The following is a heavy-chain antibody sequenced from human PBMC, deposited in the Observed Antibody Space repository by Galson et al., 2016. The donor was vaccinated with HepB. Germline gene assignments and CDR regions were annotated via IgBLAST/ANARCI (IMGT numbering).Heavy chain of an antibody. Sequence: LEWVSSISSSSAYMYYADSVKGRFTISRDNAKNSLYLQMNSLRAEDTAVYYCARDCSGGSCYGYYYFVMDVWGQGTTVTVSS. CDR3: ARDCSGGSCYGYYYFVMDV. D-gene: IGHD2-15*01. CDR2: ISSSSAYM. J-gene: IGHJ6*02. V-gene: IGHV3-21*06.